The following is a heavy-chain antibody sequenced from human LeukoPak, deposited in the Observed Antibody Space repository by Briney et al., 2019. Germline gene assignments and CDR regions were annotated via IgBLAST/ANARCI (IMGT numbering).Heavy chain of an antibody. CDR2: INHSGST. CDR3: AARGIAAASGNY. J-gene: IGHJ4*02. CDR1: GGSFSGYY. Sequence: SETLSLTCAVYGGSFSGYYWSWIRQPPGKGLEWIGEINHSGSTNYNPSLKSRVTISVDTSKNQFSLKLSSVTAADTAVYYCAARGIAAASGNYWGQGTLVTVSS. V-gene: IGHV4-34*01. D-gene: IGHD6-13*01.